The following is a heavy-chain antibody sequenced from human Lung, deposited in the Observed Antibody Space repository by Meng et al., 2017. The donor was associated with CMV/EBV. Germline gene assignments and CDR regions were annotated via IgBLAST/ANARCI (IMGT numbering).Heavy chain of an antibody. J-gene: IGHJ4*02. V-gene: IGHV3-48*03. Sequence: SCAASRFTFSAYEMNWVRQAPGKGLEWVSYIGGSGGPINYADSVRGRFTISRNNARNSLYLQMNSLRAEDTAVYYCARGGYDYVWGSLEYWGQGTXVTVSS. D-gene: IGHD3-16*01. CDR1: RFTFSAYE. CDR3: ARGGYDYVWGSLEY. CDR2: IGGSGGPI.